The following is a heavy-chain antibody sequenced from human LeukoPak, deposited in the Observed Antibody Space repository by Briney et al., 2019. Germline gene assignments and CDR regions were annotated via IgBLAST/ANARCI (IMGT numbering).Heavy chain of an antibody. J-gene: IGHJ3*02. CDR3: ARVRDEWEPSGFDI. CDR2: INHSGST. V-gene: IGHV4-34*01. CDR1: GGSFSGYY. D-gene: IGHD1-26*01. Sequence: SETLSLTCAVYGGSFSGYYWSWIRQPPGKGLEWIGEINHSGSTNYNPSLKSRVTISVDTSKNQFSLKLSSVTAADTAVYYCARVRDEWEPSGFDIWGQGTMVTVSS.